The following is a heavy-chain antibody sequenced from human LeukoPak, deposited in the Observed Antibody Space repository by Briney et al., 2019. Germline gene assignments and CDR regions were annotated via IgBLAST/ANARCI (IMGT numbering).Heavy chain of an antibody. V-gene: IGHV3-30*04. D-gene: IGHD4-23*01. CDR3: ARVFGGNYPFDY. Sequence: GGSLRLSCAASGFTFSSYAMHWVRQAPGKGLEWVAVISYDGSNKYYADSVKGRFTISRDNSKNTLYLQMNSLRAEDTAVYYCARVFGGNYPFDYWGQGTLVTVSS. CDR2: ISYDGSNK. CDR1: GFTFSSYA. J-gene: IGHJ4*02.